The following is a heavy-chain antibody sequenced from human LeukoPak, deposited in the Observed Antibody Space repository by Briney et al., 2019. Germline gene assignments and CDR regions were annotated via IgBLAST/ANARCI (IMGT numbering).Heavy chain of an antibody. V-gene: IGHV4-59*12. CDR1: GGSISSYY. D-gene: IGHD3-10*01. CDR3: AREQSRKQITMVRGSPRYFDL. CDR2: IYYSGST. Sequence: SETLSLTCTVSGGSISSYYWSWIRQPPGKGLEWIGYIYYSGSTNYNPSLKSRVTISVDTSKNQFSLKLSSVTAADTAVYYCAREQSRKQITMVRGSPRYFDLWGRGTLVTVSS. J-gene: IGHJ2*01.